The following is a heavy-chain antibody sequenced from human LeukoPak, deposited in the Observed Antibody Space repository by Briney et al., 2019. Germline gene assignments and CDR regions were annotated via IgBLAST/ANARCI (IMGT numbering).Heavy chain of an antibody. CDR3: ARLQAVTPFDY. D-gene: IGHD1-14*01. Sequence: GGSLRLSCAASGFTFSSYGMHWVRQAPGKGLEWVAVIWYDGSNKCYADSVKGRFTISRDNSKNTLYLQMNSLRAEDTAVYYCARLQAVTPFDYWGQGTLVTVSS. J-gene: IGHJ4*02. CDR2: IWYDGSNK. V-gene: IGHV3-33*01. CDR1: GFTFSSYG.